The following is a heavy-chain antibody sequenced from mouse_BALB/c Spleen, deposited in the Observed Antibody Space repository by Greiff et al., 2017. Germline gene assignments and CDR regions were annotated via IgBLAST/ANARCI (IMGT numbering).Heavy chain of an antibody. CDR3: ATYYGNYGYFDV. J-gene: IGHJ1*01. D-gene: IGHD2-10*01. Sequence: QVQLKQSGAELMKPGASVKISCKATGYTFSSYWIEWVKQRPGHGLEWIGEILPGSGSTNYNEKFKGKATFTADTSSNTAYMQLSSLTSEDSAVYYCATYYGNYGYFDVWGAGTTVTVSS. V-gene: IGHV1-9*01. CDR1: GYTFSSYW. CDR2: ILPGSGST.